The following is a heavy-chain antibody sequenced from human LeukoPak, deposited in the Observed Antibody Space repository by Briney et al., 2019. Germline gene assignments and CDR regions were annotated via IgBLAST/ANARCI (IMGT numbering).Heavy chain of an antibody. CDR2: ISGSGGST. D-gene: IGHD3-10*01. V-gene: IGHV3-23*01. J-gene: IGHJ4*02. Sequence: AGGSLRLSCAASGFTFSSYAMSWVRQAPGKGLEWVSAISGSGGSTYYADSVKGRFTISRDNSKNTLYLQMSSLRAEDTAAYYCAKSARFGAWTTDYFDYWGQGILVTVSS. CDR1: GFTFSSYA. CDR3: AKSARFGAWTTDYFDY.